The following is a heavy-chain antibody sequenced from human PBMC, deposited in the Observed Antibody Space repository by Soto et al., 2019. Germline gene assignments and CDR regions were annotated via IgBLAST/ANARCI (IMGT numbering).Heavy chain of an antibody. Sequence: HPGGSLRLSCAASGFTFNNYGMNWVRQAPGKGLEWVAIISNDGSNKYYIESVRGRFTISRDNSKNMLFLQMNSLRVEGTAVYFCTKDGRFDSDGSLYYYYYGMDVWGQGTTVTVSS. V-gene: IGHV3-30*18. CDR3: TKDGRFDSDGSLYYYYYGMDV. CDR2: ISNDGSNK. CDR1: GFTFNNYG. J-gene: IGHJ6*02. D-gene: IGHD2-15*01.